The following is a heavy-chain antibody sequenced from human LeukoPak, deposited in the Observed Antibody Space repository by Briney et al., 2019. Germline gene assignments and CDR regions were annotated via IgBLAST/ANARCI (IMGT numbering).Heavy chain of an antibody. CDR1: GFTFSSYA. V-gene: IGHV3-30*04. J-gene: IGHJ6*03. CDR3: ARDPRGRRNNYYYYYYMDV. Sequence: GRSLRLSCAASGFTFSSYAMHWVRRAPGKGLEWVAVISYDGSNKYYADSVKGRFTISRDNSKNTLYLQMNSLRAEDTAVYYCARDPRGRRNNYYYYYYMDVWGKGTTVTVSS. D-gene: IGHD3-16*01. CDR2: ISYDGSNK.